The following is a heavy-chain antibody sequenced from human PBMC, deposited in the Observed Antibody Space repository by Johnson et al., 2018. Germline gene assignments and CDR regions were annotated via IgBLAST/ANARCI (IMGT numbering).Heavy chain of an antibody. CDR1: GFTFSSYG. J-gene: IGHJ3*02. CDR2: IWYDGSNK. V-gene: IGHV3-33*01. CDR3: VRAGGNGDYVYAFDI. D-gene: IGHD4-17*01. Sequence: QVQLVQSGGGVVQPGRSXRLSCAASGFTFSSYGMHWVRQAPGQGLEWVAVIWYDGSNKYYAESVKGRFTISRDNSKNTLYLQMNRLRAEDTAVYYCVRAGGNGDYVYAFDIWGQGTMVTVSS.